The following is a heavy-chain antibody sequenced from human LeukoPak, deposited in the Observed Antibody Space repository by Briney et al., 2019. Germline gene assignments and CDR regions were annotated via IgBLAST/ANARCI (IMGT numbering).Heavy chain of an antibody. V-gene: IGHV4-34*01. CDR2: INHSGST. D-gene: IGHD4-11*01. J-gene: IGHJ6*03. CDR1: GGSFSGYY. CDR3: ARGRVSSSTWYSTYYYFFYMDF. Sequence: PSETLSLTCAVYGGSFSGYYWSWIRQPPGKGLEWIGEINHSGSTNYNPSLKSRVTISVDTSNNFFSLRLRSVTAADTAVYFCARGRVSSSTWYSTYYYFFYMDFWGKGTTVTVSS.